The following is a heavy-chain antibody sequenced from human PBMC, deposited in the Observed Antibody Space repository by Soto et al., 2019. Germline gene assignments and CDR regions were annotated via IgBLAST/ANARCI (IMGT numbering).Heavy chain of an antibody. V-gene: IGHV3-49*03. CDR1: GFTFGDYA. CDR2: IRSKAYGGTT. Sequence: GGSLRLSCTASGFTFGDYAMSWFRQAPGKGLEWVGFIRSKAYGGTTEYAASVKGRFTISRDDSKSIAYLQMNSLKTEDTAVYYCTRDQPHSSLKGIAVAVVYWGQGTLVTVSS. D-gene: IGHD6-19*01. CDR3: TRDQPHSSLKGIAVAVVY. J-gene: IGHJ4*02.